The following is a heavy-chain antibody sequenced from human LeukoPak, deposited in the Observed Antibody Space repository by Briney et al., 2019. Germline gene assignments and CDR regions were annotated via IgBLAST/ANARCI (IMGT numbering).Heavy chain of an antibody. Sequence: SETLSLTCTVSGGSISSSSSYWSWIRQPPGKGLEWIGEINHSGSTNYNPSLKSRVTISVATSKNQFSLKLSSVTAADTAVYYCARAGVELRRALLDYWGQGTLVTVSS. D-gene: IGHD3-3*01. J-gene: IGHJ4*02. V-gene: IGHV4-39*07. CDR2: INHSGST. CDR3: ARAGVELRRALLDY. CDR1: GGSISSSSSY.